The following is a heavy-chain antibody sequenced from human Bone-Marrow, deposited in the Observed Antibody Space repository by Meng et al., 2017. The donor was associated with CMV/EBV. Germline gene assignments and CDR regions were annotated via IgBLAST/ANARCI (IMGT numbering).Heavy chain of an antibody. CDR1: GYTFTAHY. V-gene: IGHV1-2*02. D-gene: IGHD7-27*01. CDR3: ARDNNWGPDY. CDR2: IHPHRGDT. Sequence: ASVKVSCKASGYTFTAHYFHWVRQAPGQGLEWMGWIHPHRGDTNYGQQVQGRVTLTRDTSINTGYMELTRLTSDDTAVYYCARDNNWGPDYWGQGTLVTVSS. J-gene: IGHJ4*02.